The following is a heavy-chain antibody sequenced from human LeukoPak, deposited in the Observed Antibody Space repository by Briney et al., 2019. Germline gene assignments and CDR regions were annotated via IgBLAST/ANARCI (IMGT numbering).Heavy chain of an antibody. CDR3: ARESDGVVSPTVRPPFDF. Sequence: SLNVSCKASGGTFNRNGISWVRHGPAQGHKWMGRTIPILGTAHYAQKFEDRVTITPDTSTNTVYMELSTLTSEDTAFYYCARESDGVVSPTVRPPFDFWGQGTLVTVSS. J-gene: IGHJ4*02. CDR1: GGTFNRNG. V-gene: IGHV1-69*04. D-gene: IGHD2-8*01. CDR2: TIPILGTA.